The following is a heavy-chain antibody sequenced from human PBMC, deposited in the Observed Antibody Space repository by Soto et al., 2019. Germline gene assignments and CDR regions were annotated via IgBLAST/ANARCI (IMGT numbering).Heavy chain of an antibody. Sequence: EVQLVESGGGLVQPGRSLRLSCAASGFTFGDALMTWFRQTPGKGLEWVGFIRGNAYGGTAEYAASVQGRFTISRDDSKSIAYLQMNSLKTDDTAVYYCARGELYWGQGPLVTVSS. CDR3: ARGELY. J-gene: IGHJ4*02. D-gene: IGHD1-26*01. V-gene: IGHV3-49*03. CDR2: IRGNAYGGTA. CDR1: GFTFGDAL.